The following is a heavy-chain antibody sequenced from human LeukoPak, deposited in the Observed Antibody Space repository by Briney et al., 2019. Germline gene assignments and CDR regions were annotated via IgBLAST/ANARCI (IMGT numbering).Heavy chain of an antibody. CDR3: ARRNYGDYDHYFES. Sequence: SETLSLTCTVSGGSISSGGYYWSWIRQHPGKGLEWVGYISNSGSTNYNPSLKSRVTISIDTSRNQFSLKLSSVTAADTAVYYCARRNYGDYDHYFESWGQGTMVTVSS. D-gene: IGHD4-17*01. CDR1: GGSISSGGYY. J-gene: IGHJ4*02. CDR2: ISNSGST. V-gene: IGHV4-61*08.